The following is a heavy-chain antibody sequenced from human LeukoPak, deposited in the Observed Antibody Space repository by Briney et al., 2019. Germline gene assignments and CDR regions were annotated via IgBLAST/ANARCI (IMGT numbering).Heavy chain of an antibody. J-gene: IGHJ4*02. CDR1: GFTFTDYY. D-gene: IGHD6-13*01. Sequence: KAGGSLRLSCAASGFTFTDYYMSWIRQAPGKGLEWVSYISSSGSTTHYADCVKGRFTIPRDNAKNSLYLQMNSLRAEDTAVYYCARVFTIAAAGTVDYWGQGTLLTVSS. V-gene: IGHV3-11*01. CDR3: ARVFTIAAAGTVDY. CDR2: ISSSGSTT.